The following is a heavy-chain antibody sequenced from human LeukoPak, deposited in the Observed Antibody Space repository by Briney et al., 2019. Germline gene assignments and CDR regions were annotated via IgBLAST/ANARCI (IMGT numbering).Heavy chain of an antibody. D-gene: IGHD4-17*01. CDR3: ASDKYGDLDY. Sequence: GASVKVSCKASGGTFSSYAISWVRQAPGQGLEWMGGIIPIFGTANYAQKLQGRVTMTTDTSTSTAYMELRSLRSDDTAVYYCASDKYGDLDYWGQGTLVTVSS. V-gene: IGHV1-69*05. CDR2: IIPIFGTA. CDR1: GGTFSSYA. J-gene: IGHJ4*02.